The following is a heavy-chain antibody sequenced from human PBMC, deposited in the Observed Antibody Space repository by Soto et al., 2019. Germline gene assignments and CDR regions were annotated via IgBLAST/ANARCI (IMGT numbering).Heavy chain of an antibody. D-gene: IGHD3-9*01. CDR3: AKDLRYFDWLLSPGQH. J-gene: IGHJ1*01. V-gene: IGHV3-30*18. CDR1: GFTFSSYG. Sequence: GGSLRLSCAASGFTFSSYGMHWVRQAPGKGLEWVAVISYDGSNKYYADSVKGRFTISRDNSKNTLYLQMNSLRAEDTAVYYCAKDLRYFDWLLSPGQHWGQGTLVTVSS. CDR2: ISYDGSNK.